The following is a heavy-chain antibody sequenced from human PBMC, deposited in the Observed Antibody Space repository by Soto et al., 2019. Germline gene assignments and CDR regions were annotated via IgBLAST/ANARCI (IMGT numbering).Heavy chain of an antibody. CDR2: IYPGDSDT. CDR1: GYDFASYW. J-gene: IGHJ6*02. D-gene: IGHD6-19*01. CDR3: AGHRYNSGPTYNDMDV. Sequence: GESPKISCKGSGYDFASYWIGWVRQMPGKGLEWMGIIYPGDSDTRYSPSFQGKVTISVDKSISTAYLQWSSLKASDNAMYYWAGHRYNSGPTYNDMDVWGQGTTVTVSS. V-gene: IGHV5-51*01.